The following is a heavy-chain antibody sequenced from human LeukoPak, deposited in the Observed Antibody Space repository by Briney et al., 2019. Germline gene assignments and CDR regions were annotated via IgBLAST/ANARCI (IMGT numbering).Heavy chain of an antibody. J-gene: IGHJ4*02. CDR1: GYTFTSYD. CDR2: MNPNSGNT. D-gene: IGHD4-17*01. CDR3: ARGWGDYNEPVVY. V-gene: IGHV1-8*03. Sequence: SVKVSCKASGYTFTSYDINWVRQATGQGLEWMGWMNPNSGNTGYAQKFQGRVTITRNTSISTAYMELSSLRFEDTAVYYCARGWGDYNEPVVYWGQGTLVTVSS.